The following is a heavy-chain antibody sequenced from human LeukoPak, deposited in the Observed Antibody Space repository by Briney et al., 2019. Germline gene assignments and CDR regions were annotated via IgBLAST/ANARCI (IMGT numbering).Heavy chain of an antibody. J-gene: IGHJ4*02. V-gene: IGHV3-30*01. Sequence: GRSLRLSCAASGFTFSSYAMHWVRQAPGKGLLWVTVISYDGINKYYADSVKGRFTISRDNSKNTVYLQMNSLRGEDTAVYYCARGRNVDTSMVNDYWGQGTLVTVSS. CDR1: GFTFSSYA. CDR3: ARGRNVDTSMVNDY. CDR2: ISYDGINK. D-gene: IGHD5-18*01.